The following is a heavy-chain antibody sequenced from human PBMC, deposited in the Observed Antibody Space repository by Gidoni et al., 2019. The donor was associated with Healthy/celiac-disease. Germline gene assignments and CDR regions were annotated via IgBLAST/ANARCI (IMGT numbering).Heavy chain of an antibody. J-gene: IGHJ4*02. Sequence: EVQLVESGGGLVQPGGSRRRSCAASGFTFSSYEMHWVRQAPGKGLECVSYISSSGSTIYYADSVKGRFTISSDNAKNSLYPQMNSLRAEDTAVYYCARDLEYVGGSYSDYWGQGTLVTVSS. CDR2: ISSSGSTI. D-gene: IGHD3-16*01. CDR1: GFTFSSYE. V-gene: IGHV3-48*03. CDR3: ARDLEYVGGSYSDY.